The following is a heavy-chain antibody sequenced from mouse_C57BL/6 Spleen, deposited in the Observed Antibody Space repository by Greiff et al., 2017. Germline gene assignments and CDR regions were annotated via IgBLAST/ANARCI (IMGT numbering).Heavy chain of an antibody. CDR2: ISSGSSTI. V-gene: IGHV5-17*01. Sequence: EVHLVESGGGLVKPGGSLKLSCAASGFTFSDYGMHWVRQAPEKGLEWVAYISSGSSTIYYADTVKGRFTISRDNAKNTLFLQMTSLRSEDTAMYYCAREWLSPFDYWGQGTTLTVSS. D-gene: IGHD2-2*01. CDR1: GFTFSDYG. CDR3: AREWLSPFDY. J-gene: IGHJ2*01.